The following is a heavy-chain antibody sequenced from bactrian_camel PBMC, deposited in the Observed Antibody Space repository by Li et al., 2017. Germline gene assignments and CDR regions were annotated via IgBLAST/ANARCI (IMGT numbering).Heavy chain of an antibody. J-gene: IGHJ4*01. D-gene: IGHD5*01. Sequence: VQLVESGGGLVQPGGSLRLSCAAFGFTFSNYAMSWVRQAPGKGLEWVSCINSAGSTTYYEDSVKGRFTISRDNAKNTLYLQMNSLKPEDTAMYYCATSLGWVPFPRASDFDYWGQGTQVTVS. V-gene: IGHV3S35*01. CDR1: GFTFSNYA. CDR3: ATSLGWVPFPRASDFDY. CDR2: INSAGSTT.